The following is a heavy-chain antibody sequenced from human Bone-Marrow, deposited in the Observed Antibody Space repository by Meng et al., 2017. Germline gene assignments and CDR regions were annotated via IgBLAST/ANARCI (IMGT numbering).Heavy chain of an antibody. J-gene: IGHJ2*01. CDR3: ARGRGTMPYWYFDL. D-gene: IGHD2-2*01. Sequence: QVQLQQWGAGLLKPSETLSPTCAVYGGSFSGYYWSWIRQPPGKGLEWIGEINHSGSTNYNPSLKSRVTISVDTSKNQFSLKLSSVTAADTAVYYCARGRGTMPYWYFDLWGRGTLVTVSS. V-gene: IGHV4-34*01. CDR1: GGSFSGYY. CDR2: INHSGST.